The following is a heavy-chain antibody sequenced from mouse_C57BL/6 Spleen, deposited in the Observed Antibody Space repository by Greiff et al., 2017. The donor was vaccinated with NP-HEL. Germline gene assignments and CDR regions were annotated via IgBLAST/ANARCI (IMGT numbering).Heavy chain of an antibody. CDR1: GYTFTSYW. D-gene: IGHD1-1*01. V-gene: IGHV1-59*01. Sequence: VQLQQPGAELVRPGTSVKLSCKASGYTFTSYWMHWVKQRPGQGLEWIGVIDPSDSYTNYNQKFKGKATLTVDTSSSTAYMQLSSLTSEDSAVYYCARSGNYYGSSYLDYWGQGTTLTVSS. CDR2: IDPSDSYT. J-gene: IGHJ2*01. CDR3: ARSGNYYGSSYLDY.